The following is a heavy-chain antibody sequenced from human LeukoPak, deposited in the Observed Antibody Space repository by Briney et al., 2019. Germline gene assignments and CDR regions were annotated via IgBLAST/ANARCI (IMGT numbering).Heavy chain of an antibody. CDR3: ARDMDSGPDFFDY. D-gene: IGHD1-26*01. J-gene: IGHJ4*02. Sequence: SGRSLRLSCAASGFTFSSYAMHWVRQAPGKGLEWVAVISYDGSNKYYADSVKGRFTISRDNSKNTLYLQMNSLRADDTAVYYCARDMDSGPDFFDYWGLGTLVTVSS. V-gene: IGHV3-30*04. CDR1: GFTFSSYA. CDR2: ISYDGSNK.